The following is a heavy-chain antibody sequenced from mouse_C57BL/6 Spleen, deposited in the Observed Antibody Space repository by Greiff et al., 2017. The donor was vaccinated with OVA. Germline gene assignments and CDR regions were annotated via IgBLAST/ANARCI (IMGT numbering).Heavy chain of an antibody. CDR2: IDPSDSET. V-gene: IGHV1-52*01. J-gene: IGHJ4*01. Sequence: VKLQQPGAELVRPGSSVKLSCKASGYTFTSYWMHWVKQRPIQGLEWIGNIDPSDSETHYNQKFKDKATLTVDKSSSTAYMQLSSLTSEDSAVYYCARGPITTALGDAMDYWGQGTSVTVSS. CDR3: ARGPITTALGDAMDY. D-gene: IGHD1-1*01. CDR1: GYTFTSYW.